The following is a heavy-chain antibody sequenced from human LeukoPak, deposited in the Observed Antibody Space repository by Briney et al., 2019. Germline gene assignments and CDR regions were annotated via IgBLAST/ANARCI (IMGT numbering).Heavy chain of an antibody. CDR3: ARDSVPHAFDI. V-gene: IGHV3-66*01. CDR2: IYSGGST. Sequence: PGGSLRLSCAASGFTVSSNYMSWVRQAPGKGLEWVSVIYSGGSTYYADSVKGRFTISRDNSKNTLYLQMNSPRAEDTAVYYCARDSVPHAFDIWGQGTMVTVSS. J-gene: IGHJ3*02. CDR1: GFTVSSNY.